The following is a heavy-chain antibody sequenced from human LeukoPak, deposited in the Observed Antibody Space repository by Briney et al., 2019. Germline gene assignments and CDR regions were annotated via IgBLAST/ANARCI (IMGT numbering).Heavy chain of an antibody. V-gene: IGHV1-2*02. J-gene: IGHJ4*02. D-gene: IGHD1-7*01. CDR3: AATGTTRFFDY. CDR1: GYTFTGYY. CDR2: INPNSGDT. Sequence: ASVKVSCKASGYTFTGYYMHWVRQAPGQGLEWMGWINPNSGDTNYAQKFQGRATMTRDTSISTAYMELSRLRSDDTAVYYCAATGTTRFFDYWGQGTLVTVSS.